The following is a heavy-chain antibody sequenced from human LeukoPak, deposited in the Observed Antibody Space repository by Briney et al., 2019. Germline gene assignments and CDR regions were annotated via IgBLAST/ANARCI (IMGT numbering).Heavy chain of an antibody. CDR1: GFTFSSYA. Sequence: GGSLRLSCAASGFTFSSYAMHWVRQAPGKGLEWVAVISYDGSNKYYADSVKGRFTISRDNAKNSLFLQMNSLRAEDTAFYYCAKLLRGATIYDFWGHGALVTVSS. CDR2: ISYDGSNK. J-gene: IGHJ4*01. D-gene: IGHD5-24*01. CDR3: AKLLRGATIYDF. V-gene: IGHV3-30*04.